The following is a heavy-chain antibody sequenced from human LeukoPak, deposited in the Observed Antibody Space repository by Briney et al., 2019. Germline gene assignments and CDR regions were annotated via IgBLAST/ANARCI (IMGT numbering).Heavy chain of an antibody. CDR2: IKQDGSEK. Sequence: GGSLRLSCAASGFTFSSYWMSWVRQAPGKGLEWVANIKQDGSEKYYVDSVKGRFTISRDSAKNSLYLQMNSLRAEDTAVYYCARDQGYGGNSPADYWGQGTLVTVSS. V-gene: IGHV3-7*01. CDR1: GFTFSSYW. CDR3: ARDQGYGGNSPADY. J-gene: IGHJ4*02. D-gene: IGHD4-23*01.